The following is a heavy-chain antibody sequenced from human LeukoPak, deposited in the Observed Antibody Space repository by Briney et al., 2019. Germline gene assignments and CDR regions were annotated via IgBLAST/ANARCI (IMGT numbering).Heavy chain of an antibody. CDR3: ARVAYCTKGVCINFDL. CDR2: INPNSGGT. J-gene: IGHJ4*02. Sequence: VASVKVSCKASGYTFTGSYIHWMRQAPGQGLEWMGWINPNSGGTKYAQNLQGRLTVTRDTSTSTAYMELSGLRADDTAVYYCARVAYCTKGVCINFDLWGQGTLVTVSS. CDR1: GYTFTGSY. V-gene: IGHV1-2*02. D-gene: IGHD2-8*01.